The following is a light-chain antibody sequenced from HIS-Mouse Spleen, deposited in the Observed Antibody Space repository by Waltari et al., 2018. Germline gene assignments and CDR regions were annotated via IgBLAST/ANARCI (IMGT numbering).Light chain of an antibody. CDR1: SSDGGGYNY. Sequence: QSALTQPPSASGSPGQPVTISCTGTSSDGGGYNYVPWYQQHPGKAPKLMIYEVSKRPSGVPDRFSGSKSGNTASLTVSGLQAEDEADYYCSSYAGSNNYVFGTGTKVTVL. V-gene: IGLV2-8*01. CDR3: SSYAGSNNYV. CDR2: EVS. J-gene: IGLJ1*01.